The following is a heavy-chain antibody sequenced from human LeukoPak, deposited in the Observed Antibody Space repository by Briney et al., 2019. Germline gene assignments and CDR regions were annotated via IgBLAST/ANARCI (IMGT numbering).Heavy chain of an antibody. D-gene: IGHD4-17*01. CDR1: GGSFSGYY. CDR2: IYYSGST. CDR3: ARLRFDYGDPGLFDY. Sequence: SETLSLTCAVYGGSFSGYYWSWIRQPPGKGLEWIGYIYYSGSTNYNPSLKSRVTISVDTSKNQFSLKLSSVTAADTAVYYCARLRFDYGDPGLFDYWGQGTLVTVSS. V-gene: IGHV4-59*08. J-gene: IGHJ4*02.